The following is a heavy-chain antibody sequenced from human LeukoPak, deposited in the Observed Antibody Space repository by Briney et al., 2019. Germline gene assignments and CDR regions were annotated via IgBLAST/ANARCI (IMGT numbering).Heavy chain of an antibody. D-gene: IGHD6-6*01. J-gene: IGHJ4*02. CDR1: GFTFSSYS. CDR3: AKDLSGYSSSSWLDY. CDR2: ISSSSSYI. Sequence: GGSLRLSCAASGFTFSSYSMNWVRQAPGKGLEWVSSISSSSSYIYYADSVKGRFTISRDNSKNTLYLQMNSLRAEDTAVYYCAKDLSGYSSSSWLDYWGQGTLVTVSS. V-gene: IGHV3-21*01.